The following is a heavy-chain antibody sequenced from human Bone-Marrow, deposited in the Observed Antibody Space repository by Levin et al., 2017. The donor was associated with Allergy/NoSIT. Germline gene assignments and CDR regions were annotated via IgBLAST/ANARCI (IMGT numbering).Heavy chain of an antibody. CDR1: GFTFSSYG. Sequence: GGSLRLSCAASGFTFSSYGMHWVRQAPGKGLEWVAVIWYDGSNKYYADSVKGRFTISRDNSKNTLYLQMNSLRAEDTAVYYCARESCSSTSCYQATGACDIWGQGTMVTVSS. D-gene: IGHD2-2*01. V-gene: IGHV3-33*01. J-gene: IGHJ3*02. CDR3: ARESCSSTSCYQATGACDI. CDR2: IWYDGSNK.